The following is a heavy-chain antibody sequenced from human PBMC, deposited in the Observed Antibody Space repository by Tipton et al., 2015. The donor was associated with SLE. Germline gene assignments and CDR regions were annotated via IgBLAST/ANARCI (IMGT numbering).Heavy chain of an antibody. CDR2: ISSSSSYI. CDR1: GFTFSSYS. D-gene: IGHD7-27*01. Sequence: GSLRLSCAASGFTFSSYSMNWVRQAPGKGLEWVSSISSSSSYIYYADSVKGRFTISRDNAKNSLYLQMNSLRAEDTAVYYCARDRPFKLGAFDIWGQGTMVTVPS. J-gene: IGHJ3*02. V-gene: IGHV3-21*01. CDR3: ARDRPFKLGAFDI.